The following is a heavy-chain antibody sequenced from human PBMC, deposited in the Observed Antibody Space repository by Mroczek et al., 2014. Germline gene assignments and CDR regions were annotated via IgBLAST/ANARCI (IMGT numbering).Heavy chain of an antibody. V-gene: IGHV1-18*01. CDR3: ARDGEYSSSSAFRWFDP. D-gene: IGHD6-6*01. J-gene: IGHJ5*02. CDR1: GYTFTGYG. Sequence: VQLVESGAEVKKPGASVKVSCKASGYTFTGYGISWVRQAPGQGLEWMGWISAYNGNTNYAQKLQGRVTMTTDTSTSTAYMELRSLRSDDTAVYYCARDGEYSSSSAFRWFDPWGQGTLVTVSS. CDR2: ISAYNGNT.